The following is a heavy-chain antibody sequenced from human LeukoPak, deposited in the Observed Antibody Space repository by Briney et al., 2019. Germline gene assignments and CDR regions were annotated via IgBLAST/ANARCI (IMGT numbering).Heavy chain of an antibody. CDR2: INQSGGT. J-gene: IGHJ5*02. Sequence: SETLSLTCAVYGGSFSGYYWSWIRQPPGKGLEWIGEINQSGGTNYNPSLKSRVTISVDTSKNQFSLKLNSVTAADTAAYYCARGVFGRFDPWGQGTLVTVSS. CDR3: ARGVFGRFDP. D-gene: IGHD3-10*01. CDR1: GGSFSGYY. V-gene: IGHV4-34*01.